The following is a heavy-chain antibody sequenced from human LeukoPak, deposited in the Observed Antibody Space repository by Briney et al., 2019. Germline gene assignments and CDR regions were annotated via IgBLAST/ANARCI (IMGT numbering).Heavy chain of an antibody. CDR1: GYTFTGYH. J-gene: IGHJ5*02. CDR2: INPNSGGT. V-gene: IGHV1-2*04. CDR3: ARGGLVRGVIIGWFDP. D-gene: IGHD3-10*02. Sequence: GASVKVSCKASGYTFTGYHMHWVRQAPGQGLEWMGWINPNSGGTNYAQKFQGWVTMTRDTSISTAYMELSRLRSDDTAVYYCARGGLVRGVIIGWFDPWGQGTLVTVSS.